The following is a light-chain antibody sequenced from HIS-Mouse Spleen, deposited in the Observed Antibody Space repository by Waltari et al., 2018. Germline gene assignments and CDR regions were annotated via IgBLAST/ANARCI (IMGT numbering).Light chain of an antibody. CDR3: QAWDSSYSV. J-gene: IGLJ2*01. V-gene: IGLV3-1*01. Sequence: SYELTQPPSVSGSPGQTASSTCPGDKLGNKYACWYPQKPGQSPVLVIYQDSKRPSGIPERFSGSNSGNTATLTISGTQAMDEADYYCQAWDSSYSVFGGGTKLTVL. CDR1: KLGNKY. CDR2: QDS.